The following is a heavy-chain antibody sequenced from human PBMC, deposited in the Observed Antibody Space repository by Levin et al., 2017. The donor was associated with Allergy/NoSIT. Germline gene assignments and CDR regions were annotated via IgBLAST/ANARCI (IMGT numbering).Heavy chain of an antibody. CDR1: GGSFSGYY. CDR2: IDHSGST. D-gene: IGHD2-15*01. V-gene: IGHV4-34*01. CDR3: AAIALAFGTYFDY. Sequence: SETLSLTCAVYGGSFSGYYWSWIRQPPGKGLEWIGEIDHSGSTNYNPSLKSRVTISVDTSKNQFSLKLRSVTAADTAVYYCAAIALAFGTYFDYWGQGTLVTVSS. J-gene: IGHJ4*02.